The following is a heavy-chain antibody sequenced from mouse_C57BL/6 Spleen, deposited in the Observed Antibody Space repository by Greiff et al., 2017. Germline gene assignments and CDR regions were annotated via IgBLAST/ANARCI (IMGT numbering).Heavy chain of an antibody. D-gene: IGHD1-1*01. CDR1: GFSLTSYG. CDR3: ARNAGGSSYEGEYYYAMDY. CDR2: IWSGGST. V-gene: IGHV2-2*01. J-gene: IGHJ4*01. Sequence: QVQLQQSGPGLVQPSQSLSITCTVSGFSLTSYGVHWVRQSPGKGLEWLGVIWSGGSTDYNAAFISRLSISKDNSKSQVFFKMNSLQADDTAIYYCARNAGGSSYEGEYYYAMDYWGQGTSVTVSS.